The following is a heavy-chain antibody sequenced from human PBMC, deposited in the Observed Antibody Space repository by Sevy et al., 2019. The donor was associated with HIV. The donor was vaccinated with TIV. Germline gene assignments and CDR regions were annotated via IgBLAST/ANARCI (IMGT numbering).Heavy chain of an antibody. CDR2: ISGSGGST. D-gene: IGHD6-19*01. V-gene: IGHV3-23*01. Sequence: GGSLRLSCAASGFTFSSYAMSWVRQAPGKGLEWVSAISGSGGSTYYADSVKGRFTISRDNSKNTLYLQMNSLRAEDMAVYYCAKVRAVAGTGDFDYWGQGTLVTVSS. J-gene: IGHJ4*02. CDR3: AKVRAVAGTGDFDY. CDR1: GFTFSSYA.